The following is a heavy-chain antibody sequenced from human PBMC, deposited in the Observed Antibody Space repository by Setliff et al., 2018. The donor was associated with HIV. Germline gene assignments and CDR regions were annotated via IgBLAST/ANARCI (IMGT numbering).Heavy chain of an antibody. CDR2: FRGDDRTT. Sequence: GGSLRLSCAVSGFTLTSSWIHWVRQAPGKGLVWVSRFRGDDRTTNYADSVKGRFTFSSDNAKNTVYLQMDALRAEDTAVYYCARALFGSDSLLDSWGQGTLVTVSS. J-gene: IGHJ4*02. D-gene: IGHD3-3*01. CDR3: ARALFGSDSLLDS. V-gene: IGHV3-74*01. CDR1: GFTLTSSW.